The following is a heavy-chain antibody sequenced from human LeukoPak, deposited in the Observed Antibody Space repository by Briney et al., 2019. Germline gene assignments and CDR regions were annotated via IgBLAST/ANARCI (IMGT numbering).Heavy chain of an antibody. J-gene: IGHJ4*02. D-gene: IGHD4-17*01. V-gene: IGHV1-69*13. CDR1: GGTFSSYA. CDR3: ARDRDYGDDECFFDY. Sequence: GASVKVSCKASGGTFSSYAISWVRQAPGQGLEWMGGIIPIFGTANYAQKFQGRVTITADESTSTAYMELSSLRSEDTAVYYYARDRDYGDDECFFDYWGQGTLVTVSS. CDR2: IIPIFGTA.